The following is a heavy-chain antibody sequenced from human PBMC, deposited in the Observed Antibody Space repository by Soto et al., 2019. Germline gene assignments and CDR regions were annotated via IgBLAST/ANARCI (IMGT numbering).Heavy chain of an antibody. Sequence: EVQLVESGGGLVKPGGSLRLSCAASGFNFSDYSMNWVRQAPGKGLEWVSSISGSSSYIYYTDSLKGRFTVSRDNANKSLYLQMNSLRAEDTAVYYCARDGAYCSVIGCRDYCRYMDVWGKATTVTVSS. J-gene: IGHJ6*03. CDR1: GFNFSDYS. CDR2: ISGSSSYI. D-gene: IGHD2-15*01. CDR3: ARDGAYCSVIGCRDYCRYMDV. V-gene: IGHV3-21*01.